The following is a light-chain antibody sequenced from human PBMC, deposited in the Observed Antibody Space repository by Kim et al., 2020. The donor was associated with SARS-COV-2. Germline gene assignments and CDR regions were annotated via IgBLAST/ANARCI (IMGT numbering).Light chain of an antibody. CDR3: QTWDTGIHV. J-gene: IGLJ3*02. Sequence: QLVLTQSPSASASLGASVKLTCTLSSGHSRNAIAWHQQQPERGPRYLMKLNSDGSHTKGDGIPDRFSGSSSGAERYLTISSLQSEDEADYYCQTWDTGIHVFCRGTQLTVL. V-gene: IGLV4-69*01. CDR1: SGHSRNA. CDR2: LNSDGSH.